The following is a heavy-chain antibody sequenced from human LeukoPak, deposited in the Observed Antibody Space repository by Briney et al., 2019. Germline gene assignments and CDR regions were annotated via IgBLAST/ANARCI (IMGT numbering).Heavy chain of an antibody. CDR2: IYHSGES. Sequence: SETLSLTCTVSGGSITSYYCSWIRQPPGKALEWIGYIYHSGESYFNPSLKSRVTMSVDKSKNQFSLNLTSVTAADTAVYYCARDYCSGGSCYFHVFDVWGQGTTVTVSS. D-gene: IGHD2-15*01. CDR1: GGSITSYY. CDR3: ARDYCSGGSCYFHVFDV. V-gene: IGHV4-59*12. J-gene: IGHJ3*01.